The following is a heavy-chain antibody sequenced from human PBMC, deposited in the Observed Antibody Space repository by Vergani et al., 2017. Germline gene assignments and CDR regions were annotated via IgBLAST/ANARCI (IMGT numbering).Heavy chain of an antibody. J-gene: IGHJ4*02. CDR3: ARHGGTPGALEAGVDY. CDR2: IYYSGST. CDR1: GGSISSSSYY. D-gene: IGHD2-2*01. V-gene: IGHV4-39*01. Sequence: QLQLQESGPGLVKPSETLSLTCTVSGGSISSSSYYWGWIRQPPGKGLAWIGSIYYSGSTYYNPSLKSRVTISVDTSKNQFSLKLSSVTAADTAVYYCARHGGTPGALEAGVDYWGQGTLVTVYS.